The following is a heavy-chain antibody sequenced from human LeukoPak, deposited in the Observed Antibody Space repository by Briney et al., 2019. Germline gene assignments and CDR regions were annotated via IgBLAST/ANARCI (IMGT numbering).Heavy chain of an antibody. V-gene: IGHV3-23*01. CDR3: TSQTYSGSEKYYFDC. CDR1: GFTFSSYS. CDR2: VSKTGAYT. Sequence: PGGSLRLSCATSGFTFSSYSMSWVRRAPGKGLEWVSIVSKTGAYTYYADSVNGRFTVSRDNSDNTLYLQMRSLRAEDTAIYYCTSQTYSGSEKYYFDCWGQGTLVTVSS. D-gene: IGHD1-26*01. J-gene: IGHJ4*02.